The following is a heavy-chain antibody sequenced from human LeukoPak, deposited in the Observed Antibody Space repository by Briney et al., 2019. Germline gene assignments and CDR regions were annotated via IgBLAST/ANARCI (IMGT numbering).Heavy chain of an antibody. CDR1: GGSFSGYY. D-gene: IGHD6-19*01. CDR2: ISHSGST. Sequence: PSETLSLTCAVYGGSFSGYYWSWIRQPPGKGLEWIGEISHSGSTNYNPSLKSRVTMSVDTSKNQFSLKLSSVTAADTAVYYCARKYSSGWKHIDYWGQGTLVTVSS. J-gene: IGHJ4*02. CDR3: ARKYSSGWKHIDY. V-gene: IGHV4-34*01.